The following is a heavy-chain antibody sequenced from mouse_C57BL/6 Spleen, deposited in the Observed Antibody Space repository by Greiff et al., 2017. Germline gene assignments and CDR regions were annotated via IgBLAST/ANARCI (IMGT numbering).Heavy chain of an antibody. CDR3: ARLAYYSNYYFDY. CDR2: IYPGDGDT. V-gene: IGHV1-82*01. Sequence: QVQLKQSGPELVKPGASVKISCTASGYAFSSSWMNWVKQRPGKGLEWIGRIYPGDGDTNYNGKFKGKATLTADKSSSTAYMQLSSLTSEDSAVYFCARLAYYSNYYFDYWGQGTTLTVSS. J-gene: IGHJ2*01. CDR1: GYAFSSSW. D-gene: IGHD2-5*01.